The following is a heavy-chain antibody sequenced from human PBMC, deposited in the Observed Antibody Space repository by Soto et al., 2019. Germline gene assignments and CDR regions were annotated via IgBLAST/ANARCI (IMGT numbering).Heavy chain of an antibody. D-gene: IGHD3-3*01. CDR2: ISAYNGNT. V-gene: IGHV1-18*01. Sequence: QVQLVQSGAEVKKPGASVKVSCKASGYTFTSYGISWVRQAPGQGLEWMGWISAYNGNTNYAQKLQGRVTMTTDTSTSTAYMELRSLRSDDTEVYYCARSFLEWLLLSGTDCFDHWGQGPLVTVSS. CDR3: ARSFLEWLLLSGTDCFDH. J-gene: IGHJ5*02. CDR1: GYTFTSYG.